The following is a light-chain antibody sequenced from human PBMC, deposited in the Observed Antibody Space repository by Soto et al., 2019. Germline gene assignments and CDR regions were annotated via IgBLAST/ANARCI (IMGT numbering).Light chain of an antibody. CDR2: GNS. V-gene: IGLV1-40*01. CDR1: SSNIGAGYD. J-gene: IGLJ1*01. CDR3: QSYASSLSYV. Sequence: QSVLTQPPSVSGAPGQRVTISCTGSSSNIGAGYDVHWYQQLPGTAPKLLIYGNSNRPSGVPDRFSGSKSGTSASLAITGLQAEVEADYYCQSYASSLSYVFGTGTKVTVL.